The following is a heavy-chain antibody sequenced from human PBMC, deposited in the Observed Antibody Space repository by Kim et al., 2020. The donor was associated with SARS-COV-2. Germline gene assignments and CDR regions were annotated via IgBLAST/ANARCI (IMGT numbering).Heavy chain of an antibody. D-gene: IGHD2-2*01. CDR3: ARGPQPGRYCSSTSCYRYYYYGMDV. CDR1: GGSISSSSYY. J-gene: IGHJ6*02. Sequence: SETLSLTCTVSGGSISSSSYYWGWIRQPPGKGLEWIGSIYYSGSTYYNPSLKSRVTISVDTSKNQFSLKLSSVTAADTAVYYCARGPQPGRYCSSTSCYRYYYYGMDVWGQGTTVTVSS. CDR2: IYYSGST. V-gene: IGHV4-39*07.